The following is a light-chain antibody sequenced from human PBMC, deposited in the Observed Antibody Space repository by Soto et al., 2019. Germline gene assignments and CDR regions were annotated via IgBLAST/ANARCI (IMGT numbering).Light chain of an antibody. V-gene: IGLV1-44*01. J-gene: IGLJ2*01. Sequence: QSVLTQPPSASGTPGQKVTISCSGTTSNFGTKTVSWYQQLPGAAPKLLIYRTDQLSSGVPDRFSGSKSGTSASLAISGLRCEDEAYYFCASWDDVLHGPLFGGGTKVTVL. CDR3: ASWDDVLHGPL. CDR2: RTD. CDR1: TSNFGTKT.